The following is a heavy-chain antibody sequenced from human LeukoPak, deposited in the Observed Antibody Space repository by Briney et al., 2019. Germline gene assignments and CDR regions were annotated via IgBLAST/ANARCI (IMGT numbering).Heavy chain of an antibody. Sequence: GGSLRLSCAASGITFSGYGIHWVRQAPGKGLEWVAVIWYDGSHEYHAESVKGRLTISRDTSKNTLYLQMSSLSAEDTAVYYCARGDYVSGTFMDVWGKGTTVTVSS. V-gene: IGHV3-33*01. J-gene: IGHJ6*03. CDR3: ARGDYVSGTFMDV. CDR2: IWYDGSHE. CDR1: GITFSGYG. D-gene: IGHD3-16*01.